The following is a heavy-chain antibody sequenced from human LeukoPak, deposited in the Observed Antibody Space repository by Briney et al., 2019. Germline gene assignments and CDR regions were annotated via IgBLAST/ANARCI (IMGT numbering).Heavy chain of an antibody. CDR1: GGSISSHY. CDR3: ARGQRLFDY. Sequence: PSETLSLTCTVSGGSISSHYWSWIRQPPGKGLEWIGYIYYSGSTNYNPSLKSRVTISVDTSKTQFSLKLSSVTAAATAVYFCARGQRLFDYWGQGTLVTVSS. D-gene: IGHD6-25*01. J-gene: IGHJ4*02. V-gene: IGHV4-59*08. CDR2: IYYSGST.